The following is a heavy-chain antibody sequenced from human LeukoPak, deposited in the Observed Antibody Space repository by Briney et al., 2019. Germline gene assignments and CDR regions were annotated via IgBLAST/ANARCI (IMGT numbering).Heavy chain of an antibody. CDR1: GYSFTSYW. CDR2: IDPSDSYT. D-gene: IGHD1-26*01. CDR3: ARREVVGATAFDY. Sequence: GESLKISCKGSGYSFTSYWINWVRQMPGKGLEWMGTIDPSDSYTNYSPAFQGHVTMSSVKSISTAYLQWSSPKASDTAVYYCARREVVGATAFDYWGQGTLVTVSS. V-gene: IGHV5-10-1*01. J-gene: IGHJ4*02.